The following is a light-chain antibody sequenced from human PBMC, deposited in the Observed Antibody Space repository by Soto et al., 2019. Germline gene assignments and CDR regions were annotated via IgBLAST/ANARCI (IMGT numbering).Light chain of an antibody. Sequence: EIVLTQSPGTLSLSPGGRAALSCRASQSISADYLVWYQQKPGQAPRLLIYGGSSRATGIPDRFSGSGSGTDFTLTISRLAPEDVAVYYCHQRSSWPWTFXQGTKVDIK. CDR2: GGS. CDR1: QSISADY. J-gene: IGKJ1*01. CDR3: HQRSSWPWT. V-gene: IGKV3D-20*02.